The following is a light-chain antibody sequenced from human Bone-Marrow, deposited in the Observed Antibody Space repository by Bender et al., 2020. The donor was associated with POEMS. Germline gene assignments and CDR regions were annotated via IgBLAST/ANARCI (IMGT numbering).Light chain of an antibody. CDR1: SSDIGKYNY. J-gene: IGLJ3*02. CDR2: EVT. Sequence: QSALTQPPSVSGSPGQSVTIPCSGASSDIGKYNYVSWYQHHPGKAPKLMIYEVTARPSGVPDRFSGSKSGNTASLTVSGLQAEDEADYYCTSYAGNPWVFGGGTKLTVL. V-gene: IGLV2-8*01. CDR3: TSYAGNPWV.